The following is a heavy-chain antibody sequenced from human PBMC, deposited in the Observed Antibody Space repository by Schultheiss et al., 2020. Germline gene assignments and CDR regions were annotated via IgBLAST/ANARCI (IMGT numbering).Heavy chain of an antibody. D-gene: IGHD1/OR15-1a*01. V-gene: IGHV1-46*01. CDR1: GYTLTELS. J-gene: IGHJ3*02. CDR3: AGGVDATSEDAFDI. Sequence: ASVKVSCKVSGYTLTELSMHWVRQAPGQGLEWMGIINPSGGSTSYAQKLQGRVTMTTDTSTSTAYMELRSLRSDDTAVYYCAGGVDATSEDAFDIWGQGTMVTVSS. CDR2: INPSGGST.